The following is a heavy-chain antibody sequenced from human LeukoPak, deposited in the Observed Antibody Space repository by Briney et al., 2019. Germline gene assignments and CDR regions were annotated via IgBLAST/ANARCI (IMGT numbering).Heavy chain of an antibody. CDR1: GFTFSSYW. V-gene: IGHV3-7*03. CDR2: IKQDGREK. CDR3: ARVALSSGSYYYYYMDV. D-gene: IGHD3-10*01. Sequence: GGSLRLSCAASGFTFSSYWMSWVRQAPGKGLEWVANIKQDGREKYYVDSVKGRFTISRDNAKNSLYLQMNSLRAEDTALYHCARVALSSGSYYYYYMDVWGKGTTVTISS. J-gene: IGHJ6*03.